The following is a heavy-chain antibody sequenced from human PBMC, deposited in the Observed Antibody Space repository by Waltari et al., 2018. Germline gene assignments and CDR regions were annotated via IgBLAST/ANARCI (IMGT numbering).Heavy chain of an antibody. CDR3: ARKVSTRSGDHDAFDI. Sequence: QVQLQESGPGLVKPSGTLSLTCAVSGGSISSSNWWSWVRQPPGKGLEWIGEIFHSGRTNHNPSLKSRVTITVDKSKNQFSLKLSSVTAADTAVYYCARKVSTRSGDHDAFDIWGQGTMVTVSS. CDR1: GGSISSSNW. D-gene: IGHD3-10*01. CDR2: IFHSGRT. V-gene: IGHV4-4*02. J-gene: IGHJ3*02.